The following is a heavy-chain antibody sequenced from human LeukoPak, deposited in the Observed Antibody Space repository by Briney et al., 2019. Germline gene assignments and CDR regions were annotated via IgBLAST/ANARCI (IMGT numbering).Heavy chain of an antibody. J-gene: IGHJ4*02. D-gene: IGHD3-22*01. V-gene: IGHV3-11*05. CDR1: GFIFSDYY. CDR2: ISPSSSFA. Sequence: PGGSLRLSCVPSGFIFSDYYMSWIRQAPGKGLEWISYISPSSSFANYADSIKGRFTTSRDNAKNSLFLHMSSLGAEDTAMYYCARDDSSGSHFDSWGQGTLVTVSS. CDR3: ARDDSSGSHFDS.